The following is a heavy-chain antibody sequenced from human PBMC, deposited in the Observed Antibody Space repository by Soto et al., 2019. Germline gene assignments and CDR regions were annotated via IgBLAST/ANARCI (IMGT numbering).Heavy chain of an antibody. CDR1: GFTFDDYA. J-gene: IGHJ4*02. CDR3: AKDRGYEPSNFDY. V-gene: IGHV3-9*01. Sequence: EVQLVESGGGLVQPGRSLRLSCAASGFTFDDYAMHWVRQAPGKGLEWVSGISWNSGSIGYADSVKGRFTISRDNAKNSLYLQMNSLRAEDTALYYCAKDRGYEPSNFDYWGQGTLVTVSS. D-gene: IGHD5-12*01. CDR2: ISWNSGSI.